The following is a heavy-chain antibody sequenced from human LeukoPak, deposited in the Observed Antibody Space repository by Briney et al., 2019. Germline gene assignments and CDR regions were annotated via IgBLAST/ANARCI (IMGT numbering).Heavy chain of an antibody. V-gene: IGHV3-66*01. D-gene: IGHD3-10*01. Sequence: GGSLRLSCAASGVTVSSNYMSWVRQAPGKGLEWVSVIYSGGRTYYADSVKGRFTISRDNSKNTLYLQMNSLRAEDTAVYYCATGLLWFGELSSDYWGQGTLVTVSS. CDR1: GVTVSSNY. CDR3: ATGLLWFGELSSDY. CDR2: IYSGGRT. J-gene: IGHJ4*02.